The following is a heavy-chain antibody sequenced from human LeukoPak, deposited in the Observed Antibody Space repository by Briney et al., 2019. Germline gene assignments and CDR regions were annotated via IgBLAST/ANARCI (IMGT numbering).Heavy chain of an antibody. CDR2: IDWDDDK. CDR3: ARTSTYYSDDSGLDY. CDR1: GFSLSTSGMC. Sequence: SGPALVKPTQTLTLTCTFSGFSLSTSGMCVSWIRQPPGKALEWLARIDWDDDKYYSTSLKTRLTISKDTSKNQVVLTVTSMDPVDTATYYCARTSTYYSDDSGLDYWGQGTLVTVSS. D-gene: IGHD3-22*01. V-gene: IGHV2-70*11. J-gene: IGHJ4*02.